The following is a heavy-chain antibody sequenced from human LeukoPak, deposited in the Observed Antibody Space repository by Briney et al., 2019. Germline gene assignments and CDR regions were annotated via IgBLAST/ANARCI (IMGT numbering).Heavy chain of an antibody. D-gene: IGHD6-19*01. V-gene: IGHV4-59*08. CDR2: VYYSGST. CDR3: ARFPYNSGSSNAY. Sequence: SQTLSLTCTVSGGSISGYYWSWIRQPPGKGLEWIGYVYYSGSTNYNPSLKSRVTISVDTSKNQFSLKLISVTAADTAVYYCARFPYNSGSSNAYWGQGSLVTVSS. CDR1: GGSISGYY. J-gene: IGHJ4*02.